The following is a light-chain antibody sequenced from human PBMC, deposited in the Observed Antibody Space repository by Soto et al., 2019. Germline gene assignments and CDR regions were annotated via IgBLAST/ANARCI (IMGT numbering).Light chain of an antibody. J-gene: IGKJ1*01. CDR1: QSVSSN. CDR3: QQRSSWPWT. Sequence: EIVMTQSPATLSVSPGERATLSCRASQSVSSNLAWYQQKPGQAPRLLIYGASTRATGIPARFSGSGSGTDYTLTITNLEPEDFAIYYCQQRSSWPWTFGQGTKVDIK. V-gene: IGKV3-15*01. CDR2: GAS.